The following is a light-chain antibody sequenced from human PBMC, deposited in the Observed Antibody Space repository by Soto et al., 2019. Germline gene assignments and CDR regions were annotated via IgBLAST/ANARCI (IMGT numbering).Light chain of an antibody. CDR1: SIDVGAYNY. J-gene: IGLJ1*01. V-gene: IGLV2-14*01. CDR2: EVS. Sequence: QSALTQPASVSGAPGQSITISCTGTSIDVGAYNYVSWYQQHPGKAPKLMIYEVSNRPSGVSNRFSGSKSGDTASLTISGFQAEDEADYYCSSYTTSSTYAFGTGTKLTVL. CDR3: SSYTTSSTYA.